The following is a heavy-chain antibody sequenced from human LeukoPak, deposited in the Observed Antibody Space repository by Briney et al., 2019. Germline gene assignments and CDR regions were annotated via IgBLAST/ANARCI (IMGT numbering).Heavy chain of an antibody. J-gene: IGHJ4*02. V-gene: IGHV4-39*01. D-gene: IGHD3-10*01. CDR1: GGSINSSSYY. CDR2: IYYSGST. Sequence: PSETLSLTCTVSGGSINSSSYYWGWIRQPPGKGLKWIGSIYYSGSTYNNPSLQSRVTLSVDTSKNQFSLKLNSVTAADTGAYYCATHGGDASGSSNFDHWGQGTLVTVSS. CDR3: ATHGGDASGSSNFDH.